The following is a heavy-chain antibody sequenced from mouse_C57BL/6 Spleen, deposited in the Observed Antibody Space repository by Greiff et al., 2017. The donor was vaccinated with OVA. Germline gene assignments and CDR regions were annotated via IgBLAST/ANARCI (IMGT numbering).Heavy chain of an antibody. CDR3: ARRSYGSSYNFDY. V-gene: IGHV1-50*01. Sequence: QVHVKQPGAELVKPGASVKLSCKASGYTFTSYWMQWVKQRPGQGLEWIGEIDPSDSYTNYHQKFKGKATLTVDTSSSTAYMQLSSLTSEDSAVYYWARRSYGSSYNFDYWGQGTTLTVSS. J-gene: IGHJ2*01. CDR1: GYTFTSYW. CDR2: IDPSDSYT. D-gene: IGHD1-1*01.